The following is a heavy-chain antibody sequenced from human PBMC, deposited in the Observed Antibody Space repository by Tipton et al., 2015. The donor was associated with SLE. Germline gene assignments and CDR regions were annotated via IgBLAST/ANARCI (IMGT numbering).Heavy chain of an antibody. V-gene: IGHV1-8*01. J-gene: IGHJ4*02. CDR2: MNPTHSNT. CDR3: ARAKWEPDY. CDR1: GYTFTDYN. Sequence: QVQLVQSGPEVKKPGASVKLSCKASGYTFTDYNINWVRQAAGQGLEWMGWMNPTHSNTGYVQKFQGRVTMTMDTSKSTAYMELSDLTSEDTAVYYCARAKWEPDYWGQGTLVTVSS. D-gene: IGHD1-26*01.